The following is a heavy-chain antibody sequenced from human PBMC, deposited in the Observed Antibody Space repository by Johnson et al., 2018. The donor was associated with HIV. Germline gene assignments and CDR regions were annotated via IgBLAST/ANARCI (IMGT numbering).Heavy chain of an antibody. CDR1: GFTFSSYA. J-gene: IGHJ3*02. V-gene: IGHV3-23*04. Sequence: VHLVESGGGLVQPGGSLRLSCAASGFTFSSYAMSWVRQAPGKGLEWVSAISGSGGSTYYADSVKGRFTISRDNSKNTLYLQMNSLRAEDTAVYYCAKSSDEYSSSSDAFDIWGQGTMVTVSS. CDR3: AKSSDEYSSSSDAFDI. CDR2: ISGSGGST. D-gene: IGHD6-6*01.